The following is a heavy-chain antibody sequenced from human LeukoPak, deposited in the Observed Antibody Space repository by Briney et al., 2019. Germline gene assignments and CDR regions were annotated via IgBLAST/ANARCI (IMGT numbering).Heavy chain of an antibody. CDR1: GFTFSYYW. Sequence: GGSLRLSCAASGFTFSYYWMHWVRQAPGKGLVWVSRISDDGSNTDHADFVKGRFTISRDNAKNTLYLQIHSLRADDTAIYYCARDDGHYSSNSFLDYWGPGALVTVSS. V-gene: IGHV3-74*01. D-gene: IGHD6-13*01. CDR3: ARDDGHYSSNSFLDY. CDR2: ISDDGSNT. J-gene: IGHJ4*02.